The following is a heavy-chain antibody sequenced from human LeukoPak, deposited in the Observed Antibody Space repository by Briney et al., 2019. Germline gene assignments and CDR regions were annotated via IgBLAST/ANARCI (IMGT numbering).Heavy chain of an antibody. D-gene: IGHD3-9*01. V-gene: IGHV1-2*04. CDR3: ARGGDAYFDWLSSFDY. CDR2: INPNSGGT. J-gene: IGHJ4*02. CDR1: GCTFTGYY. Sequence: ASVKVSCKASGCTFTGYYMRWVRQAPGQGLEWMGWINPNSGGTNYAQKFQGWVTMTRDTSISTAYMELSRLRSDDTAVYYCARGGDAYFDWLSSFDYWGQGTLVTVSS.